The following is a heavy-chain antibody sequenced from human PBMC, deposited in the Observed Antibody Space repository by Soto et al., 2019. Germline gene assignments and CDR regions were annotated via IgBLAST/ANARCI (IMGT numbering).Heavy chain of an antibody. D-gene: IGHD1-26*01. CDR2: INPSGGST. CDR3: ARDLAKGGGSAGFDY. V-gene: IGHV1-46*01. J-gene: IGHJ4*02. CDR1: GYTFTSYY. Sequence: ASVKVSCKASGYTFTSYYMHWVRQAPGQGLEWMGIINPSGGSTSYAQKFQGRVTMTRDTSTSTVYMELSSLTSDDTAVYYCARDLAKGGGSAGFDYWGQGTLVTVSS.